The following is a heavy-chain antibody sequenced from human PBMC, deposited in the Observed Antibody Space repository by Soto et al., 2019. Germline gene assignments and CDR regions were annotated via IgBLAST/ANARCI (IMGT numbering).Heavy chain of an antibody. CDR2: MNPNSGNT. D-gene: IGHD6-25*01. J-gene: IGHJ6*02. V-gene: IGHV1-8*01. Sequence: GASVKVSCKASGYTFTSYDINWVRQATGQGLEWMGWMNPNSGNTGYALKFQGRVTMTRNTSISTAYMELSSLRSEDTAVYYCARGGGQRTPGYYYYGMDVWGQGTTVTVSS. CDR3: ARGGGQRTPGYYYYGMDV. CDR1: GYTFTSYD.